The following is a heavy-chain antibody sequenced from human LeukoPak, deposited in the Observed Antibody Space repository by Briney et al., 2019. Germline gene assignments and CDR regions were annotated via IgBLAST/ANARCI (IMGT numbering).Heavy chain of an antibody. CDR3: ARTPGDSSGYYHYYYYMDV. V-gene: IGHV4-61*02. Sequence: PSETLSLTSTVSGGSISSGSYYWSWIRQPAGKGLEWIGRIYTNGSTNYNPSLNSRVTISVDPSKNEFSLKLSSVTAADTAVYYCARTPGDSSGYYHYYYYMDVWGKGTTVTVSS. CDR2: IYTNGST. D-gene: IGHD3-22*01. J-gene: IGHJ6*03. CDR1: GGSISSGSYY.